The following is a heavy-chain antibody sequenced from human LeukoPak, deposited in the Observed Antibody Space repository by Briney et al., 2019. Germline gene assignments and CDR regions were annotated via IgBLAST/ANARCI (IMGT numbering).Heavy chain of an antibody. V-gene: IGHV3-11*01. D-gene: IGHD6-13*01. CDR1: GFAVGSNY. Sequence: NPGGSLRLSCVASGFAVGSNYMSWIRQAPGKGLEWVSYISSSGSTIYYADSVKGRFTISRDNAKNSLYLQMNSLRAEDTAVYYCARGSSSWYIAFDIWGQGTMVTVSS. J-gene: IGHJ3*02. CDR3: ARGSSSWYIAFDI. CDR2: ISSSGSTI.